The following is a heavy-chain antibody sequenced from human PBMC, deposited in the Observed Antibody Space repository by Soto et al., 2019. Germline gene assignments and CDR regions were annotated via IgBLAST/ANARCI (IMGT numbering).Heavy chain of an antibody. Sequence: PSETLSLTGAVYGGSFSGYYWSWIRQPPGKGLEWIGEINHSGSTNYNPSLKSRVTISVDTSKNQFSLKLSSVTAADTAVYYCARSGGFMASDYWGQGTLVTVSS. CDR1: GGSFSGYY. CDR3: ARSGGFMASDY. J-gene: IGHJ4*02. CDR2: INHSGST. D-gene: IGHD3-16*01. V-gene: IGHV4-34*01.